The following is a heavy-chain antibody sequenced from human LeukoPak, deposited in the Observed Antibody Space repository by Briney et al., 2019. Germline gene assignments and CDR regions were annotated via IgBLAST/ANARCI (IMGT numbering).Heavy chain of an antibody. Sequence: GASVKVSCKASGYTFTSYDISWVRQATGQGLEWMGWMNPNSGNTGYAQKFQGRVTMTRNTSISTAYMELSSLRSEDTAVYYCARGHYYYGSGSYQPIFDYWGQGTLVTVSS. CDR1: GYTFTSYD. J-gene: IGHJ4*02. CDR3: ARGHYYYGSGSYQPIFDY. V-gene: IGHV1-8*01. CDR2: MNPNSGNT. D-gene: IGHD3-10*01.